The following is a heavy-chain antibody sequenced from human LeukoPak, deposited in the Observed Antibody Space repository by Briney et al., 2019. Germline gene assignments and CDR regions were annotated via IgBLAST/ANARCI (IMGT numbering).Heavy chain of an antibody. CDR2: IYYSGST. CDR3: ASGEITLVRGASYYFDY. V-gene: IGHV4-61*05. CDR1: GGSISSSSYY. D-gene: IGHD3-10*01. Sequence: PSETLSLTCTVSGGSISSSSYYWGWIRQPPGKGLEWIGYIYYSGSTNYNPSLKSRVTISIDTSKNQFSLKLTSVTAADTAVYYCASGEITLVRGASYYFDYWGQGTLVTVSS. J-gene: IGHJ4*02.